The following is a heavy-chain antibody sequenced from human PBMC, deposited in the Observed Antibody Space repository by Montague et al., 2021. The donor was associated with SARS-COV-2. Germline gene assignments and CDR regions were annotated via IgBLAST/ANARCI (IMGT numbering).Heavy chain of an antibody. V-gene: IGHV4-59*01. CDR3: ARSLYPAGSYYPPY. CDR2: IHYRGSN. D-gene: IGHD3-22*01. Sequence: SETLSLTCSVSGGSIGSYYWSWLRQPTGKGLEWIGIIHYRGSNTSIPTLTRRGTISIDTPKNQFSLKLSSVTAADTAGYYCARSLYPAGSYYPPYWGQGTLVTVSS. CDR1: GGSIGSYY. J-gene: IGHJ4*02.